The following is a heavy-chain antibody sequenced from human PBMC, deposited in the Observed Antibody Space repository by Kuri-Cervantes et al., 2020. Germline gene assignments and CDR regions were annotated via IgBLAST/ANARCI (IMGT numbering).Heavy chain of an antibody. CDR1: GFTFSGYG. Sequence: GGSLRLSCAASGFTFSGYGMHWVRQAPGKGLEWVAVIWYDGSNKYYADSVKGRFTISRDNAKNSLYLQMNSLRAEDTAVYYCASRGTDSSWYRNPYYYYYYGMDVWGQGTTVTVSS. CDR3: ASRGTDSSWYRNPYYYYYYGMDV. D-gene: IGHD6-13*01. V-gene: IGHV3-33*03. CDR2: IWYDGSNK. J-gene: IGHJ6*02.